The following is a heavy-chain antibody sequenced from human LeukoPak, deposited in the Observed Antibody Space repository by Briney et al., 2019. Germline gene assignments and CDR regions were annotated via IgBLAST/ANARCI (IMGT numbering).Heavy chain of an antibody. D-gene: IGHD3-16*01. V-gene: IGHV3-23*01. CDR1: GFTFSNYA. CDR3: ARAGGSYYYMDV. Sequence: PGGSLRLSCAASGFTFSNYAMNWVRQAPGKGLEWVSVISGSGGNTYYADSVRGRFTISRDNAKNSLYLQMNSLRAEDTAVYYRARAGGSYYYMDVWGKGTTVTVSS. J-gene: IGHJ6*03. CDR2: ISGSGGNT.